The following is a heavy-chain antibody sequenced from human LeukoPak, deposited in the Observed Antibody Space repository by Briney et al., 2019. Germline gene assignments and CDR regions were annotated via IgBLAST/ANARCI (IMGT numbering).Heavy chain of an antibody. D-gene: IGHD2-2*03. J-gene: IGHJ4*01. Sequence: PSETLSLTCTVSGASISNSFYFWGWVRQPPGTGLEWIGHIRYSGSAYHNPSLKSRVTISVDTSKNQVPLNLRSVTVADTANYCARLDHSLWITDYWGHGTLVTVSS. CDR1: GASISNSFYF. CDR2: IRYSGSA. V-gene: IGHV4-39*01. CDR3: ARLDHSLWITDY.